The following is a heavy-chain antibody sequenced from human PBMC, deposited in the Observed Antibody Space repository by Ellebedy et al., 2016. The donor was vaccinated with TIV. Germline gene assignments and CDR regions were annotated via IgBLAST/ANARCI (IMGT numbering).Heavy chain of an antibody. Sequence: GESLKISCAASGFTFNSYWMTWVRQAPGKGLEWVANMNQDGSAKYYVDSLRGRFTISRDNAKNSLYLQMNSLRGEDTAVYYCATDGSYGDYRSPTNAFVMWGRGTLVTVSS. D-gene: IGHD3-16*01. J-gene: IGHJ3*02. CDR3: ATDGSYGDYRSPTNAFVM. CDR2: MNQDGSAK. CDR1: GFTFNSYW. V-gene: IGHV3-7*01.